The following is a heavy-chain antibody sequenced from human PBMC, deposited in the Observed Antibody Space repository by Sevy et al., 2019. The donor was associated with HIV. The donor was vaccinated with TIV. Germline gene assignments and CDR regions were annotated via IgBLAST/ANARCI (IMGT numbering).Heavy chain of an antibody. CDR3: ARDRVGVTIEDACDV. Sequence: GGSLRLSCAASGFTFSSYAMHWVRQAPGKGLEWVAVLSSDGTEKYYADSMKGRFTISRDNSKSTLYLEMHSLRAEDTALYYCARDRVGVTIEDACDVWGQGTMVTVSS. D-gene: IGHD1-26*01. CDR1: GFTFSSYA. CDR2: LSSDGTEK. V-gene: IGHV3-30*04. J-gene: IGHJ3*01.